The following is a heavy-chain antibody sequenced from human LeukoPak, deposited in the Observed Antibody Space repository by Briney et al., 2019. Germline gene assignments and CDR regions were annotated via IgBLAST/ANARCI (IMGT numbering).Heavy chain of an antibody. CDR2: IKQDGSEK. D-gene: IGHD3-10*01. Sequence: GGSLRLSCAASGFTFTTYWMGWVRQALGKGLEWVANIKQDGSEKYYGDSVKGRFTISRDNAKNSLSLQMNSLRAEDTAVYYCARPLMYYYGSETYFWFDPWGQGTLVTVSS. J-gene: IGHJ5*02. V-gene: IGHV3-7*01. CDR3: ARPLMYYYGSETYFWFDP. CDR1: GFTFTTYW.